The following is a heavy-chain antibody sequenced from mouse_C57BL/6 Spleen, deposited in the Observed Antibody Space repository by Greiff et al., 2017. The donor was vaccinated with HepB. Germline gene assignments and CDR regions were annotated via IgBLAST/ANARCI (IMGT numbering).Heavy chain of an antibody. CDR1: GFTFSSYA. V-gene: IGHV5-9-1*02. CDR3: TRDRRGTTGRYYFDY. CDR2: ISSGGDYI. Sequence: EVMLVESGEGLVKPGGSLKLSCAASGFTFSSYAMSWVRQTPEKRLEWVAYISSGGDYIYYADTVKGRFTISRDNARNTLYLQMSSLKSEDTAMYYCTRDRRGTTGRYYFDYWGQGTTLTVSS. D-gene: IGHD1-1*01. J-gene: IGHJ2*01.